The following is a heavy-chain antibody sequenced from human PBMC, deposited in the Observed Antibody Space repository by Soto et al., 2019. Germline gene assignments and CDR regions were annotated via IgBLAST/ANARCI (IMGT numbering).Heavy chain of an antibody. D-gene: IGHD2-15*01. CDR3: ARDLGGCSAGSCRYNWFEP. CDR2: IIPLYGTT. V-gene: IGHV1-69*13. J-gene: IGHJ5*02. CDR1: ECTFSSYA. Sequence: SVKVSCKASECTFSSYAISWVRQAPGQGLEWMGGIIPLYGTTNYAQKFQDRVTITADESTSTAYMELSSLRSQDTAVYYCARDLGGCSAGSCRYNWFEPWGQGTLVTVSS.